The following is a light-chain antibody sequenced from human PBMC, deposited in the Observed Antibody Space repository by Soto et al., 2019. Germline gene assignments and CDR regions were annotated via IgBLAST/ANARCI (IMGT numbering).Light chain of an antibody. CDR3: QEYNSYTGT. CDR1: QSVSSN. CDR2: GAS. Sequence: EIVLTQSPGTLSLSPGERATLSCRASQSVSSNLAWYQQKPGQAPRLLIYGASTRATGIPARFSGSGSGTEFTLTISSLQPDDFGTYYCQEYNSYTGTFGPGTHWRL. J-gene: IGKJ5*01. V-gene: IGKV3-15*01.